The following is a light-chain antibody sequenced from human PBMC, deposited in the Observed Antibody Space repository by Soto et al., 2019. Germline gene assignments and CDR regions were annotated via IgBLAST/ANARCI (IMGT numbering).Light chain of an antibody. CDR3: QQSITAPLT. CDR1: QSIDNY. CDR2: SAS. J-gene: IGKJ4*01. Sequence: DIQMTQSPSSLSASVGDRVTITCRASQSIDNYLNWYQQKSGKAPQLLIYSASHLQSWVPSRFSGGGYGTDFILTISSLQPEDSAIYFCQQSITAPLTFGGGTKVEIK. V-gene: IGKV1-39*01.